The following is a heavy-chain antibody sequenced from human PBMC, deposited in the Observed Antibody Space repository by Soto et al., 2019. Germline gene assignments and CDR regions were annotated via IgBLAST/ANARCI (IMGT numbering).Heavy chain of an antibody. J-gene: IGHJ6*02. D-gene: IGHD3-16*01. CDR2: ISGSGGST. Sequence: GWSLRLSCAASGFTFSSYAMSWVRQAPGKGLEWVSAISGSGGSTYYADSVKGRFTISRDNSKNTLYLQMNSLRAEDTAVYYCAKYRLEGVCCYGMDVCGQGTTVIVSS. V-gene: IGHV3-23*01. CDR1: GFTFSSYA. CDR3: AKYRLEGVCCYGMDV.